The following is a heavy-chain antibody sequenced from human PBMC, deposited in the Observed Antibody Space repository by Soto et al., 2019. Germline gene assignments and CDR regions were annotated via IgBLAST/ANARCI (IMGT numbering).Heavy chain of an antibody. D-gene: IGHD2-15*01. J-gene: IGHJ4*02. CDR2: ISGSGGST. Sequence: EVQLLESGGGLVQPGGSLRLSCAASGVTFSSYAMSWVRQAPGKGLEWVSAISGSGGSTYYADSVKGRFTISSDNSKNALYLQMNSLRAEDTAVYYCAKALIVVVAATPGYWGQGTLVTFSS. V-gene: IGHV3-23*01. CDR3: AKALIVVVAATPGY. CDR1: GVTFSSYA.